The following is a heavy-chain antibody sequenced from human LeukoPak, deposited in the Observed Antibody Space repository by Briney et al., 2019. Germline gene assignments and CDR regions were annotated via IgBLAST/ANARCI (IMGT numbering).Heavy chain of an antibody. CDR2: FDPEDGET. Sequence: GASVTVSCKVSGYTLTELSMHWVRQAPGKGLEGMGGFDPEDGETIYAQKFQGRVTMTEDTSTDTAYMELSSLRSEDTAVYYCATSSGYYYGWFDPWGQGTLVTVSS. CDR3: ATSSGYYYGWFDP. D-gene: IGHD3-22*01. CDR1: GYTLTELS. V-gene: IGHV1-24*01. J-gene: IGHJ5*02.